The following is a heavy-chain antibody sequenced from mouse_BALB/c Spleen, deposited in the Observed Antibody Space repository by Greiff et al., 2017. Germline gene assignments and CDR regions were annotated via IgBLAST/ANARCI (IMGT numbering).Heavy chain of an antibody. Sequence: EVQLKESGPGLVKPSQSLSLTCSVTGYSITSGYYWNWIRQFPGNKLEWMGYISYDGSNNYNPSLKNRISITRDTSKNQFFLKLNSVTTEDTATYYCARDPGYYYGSSLPDYWGQGTTLTVSS. V-gene: IGHV3-6*02. CDR3: ARDPGYYYGSSLPDY. J-gene: IGHJ2*01. CDR2: ISYDGSN. CDR1: GYSITSGYY. D-gene: IGHD1-1*01.